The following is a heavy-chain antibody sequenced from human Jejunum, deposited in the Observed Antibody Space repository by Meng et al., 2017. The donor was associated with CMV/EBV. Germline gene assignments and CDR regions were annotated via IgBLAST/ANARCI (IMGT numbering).Heavy chain of an antibody. CDR1: GFTFSSYS. Sequence: AASGFTFSSYSMNWVRQAPGKGLEWVGYITSSSSTMYYADSVKGRFTISRDNAKNSLYLQINSLRAEDTAVYYCARDPVLNGLDVWGQGATVTVSS. J-gene: IGHJ6*02. CDR3: ARDPVLNGLDV. CDR2: ITSSSSTM. V-gene: IGHV3-48*04.